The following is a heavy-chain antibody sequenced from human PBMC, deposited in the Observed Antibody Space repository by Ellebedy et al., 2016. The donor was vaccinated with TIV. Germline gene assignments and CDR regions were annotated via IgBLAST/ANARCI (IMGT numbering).Heavy chain of an antibody. D-gene: IGHD2-2*01. J-gene: IGHJ6*02. CDR2: MNPNSFNT. CDR1: GYTFTSSD. CDR3: ARDKPPDDFVVVPATPGVAQYGMDV. V-gene: IGHV1-8*01. Sequence: ASVKVSCKASGYTFTSSDINWVRQATGQGLEWMGWMNPNSFNTGYAQRFQGRLAMTRNTSITTAYMELRSLRSDDTAVYYCARDKPPDDFVVVPATPGVAQYGMDVWGQGTTVTVSS.